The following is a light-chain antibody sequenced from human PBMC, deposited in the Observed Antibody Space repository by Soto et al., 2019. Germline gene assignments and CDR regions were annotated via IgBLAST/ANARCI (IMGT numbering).Light chain of an antibody. CDR3: QQYLDWPLT. CDR1: QSLATN. V-gene: IGKV3-15*01. J-gene: IGKJ4*01. Sequence: EIVMMQSPVTLSVSPGERVTLSCRASQSLATNLAWYQQKPGQTPRLVIYGISARASGIPGRFSGSGFGTDFTLTISSLQPEDSAVYYCQQYLDWPLTFGGGTKVEI. CDR2: GIS.